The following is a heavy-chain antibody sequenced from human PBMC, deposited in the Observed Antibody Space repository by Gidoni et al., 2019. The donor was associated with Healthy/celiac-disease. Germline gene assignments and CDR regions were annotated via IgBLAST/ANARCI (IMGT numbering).Heavy chain of an antibody. V-gene: IGHV3-23*01. CDR3: AKPRNWEGDSSGYSLVL. J-gene: IGHJ4*02. CDR1: GFPFRTDA. Sequence: EFQPLASGGGLVQPGWSLSLPRAVSGFPFRTDAMSWVRRAPGKGLECVSGISGSSGSTYYADYVKGRFTIARDNSKNTLYLQMNSLRAEDTAVYYCAKPRNWEGDSSGYSLVLWGQGTLVTVSS. CDR2: ISGSSGST. D-gene: IGHD3-22*01.